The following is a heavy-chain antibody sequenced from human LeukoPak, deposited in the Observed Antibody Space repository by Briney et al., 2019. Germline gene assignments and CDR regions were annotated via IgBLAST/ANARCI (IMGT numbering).Heavy chain of an antibody. D-gene: IGHD2-21*02. Sequence: ASVKVSCKASGYTFTSYYMHWVRQAPGQGLEWMGIINPSGGSTCYAQKFQGRVTMTRDTSTSTVYMELSSLRSEDTAVYYCARDRGSKRVACCGGDCYIGYFDLWGRGTLVTVSS. CDR2: INPSGGST. J-gene: IGHJ2*01. CDR3: ARDRGSKRVACCGGDCYIGYFDL. V-gene: IGHV1-46*01. CDR1: GYTFTSYY.